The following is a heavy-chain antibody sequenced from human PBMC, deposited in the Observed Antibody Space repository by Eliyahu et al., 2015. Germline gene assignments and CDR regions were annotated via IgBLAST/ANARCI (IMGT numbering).Heavy chain of an antibody. V-gene: IGHV4-39*01. CDR1: SSYY. J-gene: IGHJ2*01. CDR2: IYYSGST. Sequence: SSYYWGWIRQPPGKGLEWIGSIYYSGSTYYNPSLKSRVTISVDTSKNQFSLKLSSVTAADTAVYYCASTPRDYGGNSPLWYFDLWGRGTLVTVSS. D-gene: IGHD4-23*01. CDR3: ASTPRDYGGNSPLWYFDL.